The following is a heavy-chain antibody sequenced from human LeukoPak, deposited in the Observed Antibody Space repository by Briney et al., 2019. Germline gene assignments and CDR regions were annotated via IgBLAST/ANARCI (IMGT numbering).Heavy chain of an antibody. J-gene: IGHJ6*02. CDR3: ARDRPYASSGYYGAVGWGYYYYGMAV. V-gene: IGHV4-59*01. Sequence: SETLSLTCTVSGGSISSYYWSWIRQPPGKGLEWIGYIYYSGSTNYNPSLKSRVTISVDTSKNQFTLKLSSVTAADTAVYYCARDRPYASSGYYGAVGWGYYYYGMAVWGQGTTVTVSS. CDR1: GGSISSYY. D-gene: IGHD3-22*01. CDR2: IYYSGST.